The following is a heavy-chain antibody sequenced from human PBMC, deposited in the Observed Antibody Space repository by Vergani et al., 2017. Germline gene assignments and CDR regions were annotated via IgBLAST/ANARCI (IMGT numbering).Heavy chain of an antibody. D-gene: IGHD2-8*01. CDR2: IRHDGIT. CDR3: AREGYCTNGVCFTLFDV. J-gene: IGHJ4*02. Sequence: QAQLQQWGAGLLKPSETLSLTCAIYGGSFNDYWWTWIRQPPGKGLEWIGEIRHDGITHYIPSLKGRVTISIDTSTHQFSLNLRSVTAADTAVYYCAREGYCTNGVCFTLFDVWGQGALVTVSS. V-gene: IGHV4-34*01. CDR1: GGSFNDYW.